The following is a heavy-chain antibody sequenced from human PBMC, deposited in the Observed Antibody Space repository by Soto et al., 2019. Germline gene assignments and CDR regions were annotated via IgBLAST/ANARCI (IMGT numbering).Heavy chain of an antibody. CDR3: ARGEQLVHFDS. CDR1: GYIFPDYY. V-gene: IGHV1-2*04. J-gene: IGHJ4*01. D-gene: IGHD6-6*01. CDR2: INPNGGGT. Sequence: GASVKVSCKASGYIFPDYYVHWVRQAPGEGLEWMGRINPNGGGTNYAQKFEGWVTMTTDTSISTAYMELSRLNFDDTAVYYCARGEQLVHFDSWGQGTLVTVSS.